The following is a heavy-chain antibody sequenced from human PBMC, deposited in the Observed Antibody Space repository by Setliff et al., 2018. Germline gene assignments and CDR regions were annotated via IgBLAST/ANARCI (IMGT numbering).Heavy chain of an antibody. D-gene: IGHD3-10*01. Sequence: ASVKVSCKTSGYTFTDYFLHWVRQAPGQGLGWLGWINPDSGDTNFAQKFQGRVTMTRDTSITTAYMELHSLRSDDTAVYYCARDLNRWFGEFAFDIWGQGTMVTVSS. CDR3: ARDLNRWFGEFAFDI. CDR1: GYTFTDYF. CDR2: INPDSGDT. V-gene: IGHV1-2*02. J-gene: IGHJ3*02.